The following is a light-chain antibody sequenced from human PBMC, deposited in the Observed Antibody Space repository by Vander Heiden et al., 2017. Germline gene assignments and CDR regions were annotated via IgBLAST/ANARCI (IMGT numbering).Light chain of an antibody. Sequence: QTVAPQEPSFSVSPGGTVTLTCGLSSGSVSTSYYPSWYQQTPGQAPRTLIYSTNTRSSGVPDRFSGSILGNKAALTITGAQADDESDYYCVLYMGSGIWVFGGGTKLTVL. J-gene: IGLJ3*02. V-gene: IGLV8-61*01. CDR2: STN. CDR1: SGSVSTSYY. CDR3: VLYMGSGIWV.